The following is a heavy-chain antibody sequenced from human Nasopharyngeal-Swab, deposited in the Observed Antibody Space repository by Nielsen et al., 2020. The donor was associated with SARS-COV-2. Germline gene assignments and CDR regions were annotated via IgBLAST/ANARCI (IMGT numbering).Heavy chain of an antibody. J-gene: IGHJ4*02. V-gene: IGHV3-7*05. D-gene: IGHD3-16*01. Sequence: GGARRLSWAAWGCTCSSYWMSGVGEAPGKGLEWVAYIKEDGREKYFVESVRGRFTISRANAKNSLYLQMNSLRAEDTAVYYCARDYTRFDYWGQGTLVTVSS. CDR2: IKEDGREK. CDR1: GCTCSSYW. CDR3: ARDYTRFDY.